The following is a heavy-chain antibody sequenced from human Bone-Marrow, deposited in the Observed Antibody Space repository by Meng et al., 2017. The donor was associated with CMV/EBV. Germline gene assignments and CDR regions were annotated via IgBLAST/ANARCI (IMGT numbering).Heavy chain of an antibody. CDR3: AKEFRFLYPAPQYYFYY. CDR2: ISGSGGTT. CDR1: GFTFSSYA. V-gene: IGHV3-23*01. Sequence: GESLKISCAASGFTFSSYAMSWVRQAPGKGLEWVSTISGSGGTTYYADSVKGRFTISRDNSKNTLYLQMNSLRAEDTAVYYCAKEFRFLYPAPQYYFYYWAQGPL. D-gene: IGHD3-3*01. J-gene: IGHJ4*02.